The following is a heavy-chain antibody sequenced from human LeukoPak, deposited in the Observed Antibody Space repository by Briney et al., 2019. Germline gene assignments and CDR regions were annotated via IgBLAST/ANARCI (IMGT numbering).Heavy chain of an antibody. CDR1: GYTFTSYG. CDR2: ISAYNGNT. V-gene: IGHV1-18*01. Sequence: GASVKVSCKASGYTFTSYGISWVRQAPGQGLERMGWISAYNGNTNYAQKLQGRVTMTTDTSTSTAYMELRSLRSDDTAVYYCARAGEGGYSYGPFDYWGQGTLVTVSS. J-gene: IGHJ4*02. D-gene: IGHD5-18*01. CDR3: ARAGEGGYSYGPFDY.